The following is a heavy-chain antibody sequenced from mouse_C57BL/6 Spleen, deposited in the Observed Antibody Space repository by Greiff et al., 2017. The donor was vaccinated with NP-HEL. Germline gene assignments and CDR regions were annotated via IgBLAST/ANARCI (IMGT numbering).Heavy chain of an antibody. Sequence: EVMLVESGGGLVKPGGSLKLSCAASGFTFSSYAMSWVRQTPEKRLEWVATISDGGSYTYYPDNVKGRFTIARDNAKNNLYLQMRQLKAEDTAMYYCARDGYYGSSWFAYWGQGTLVTVSA. CDR1: GFTFSSYA. CDR2: ISDGGSYT. D-gene: IGHD1-1*01. CDR3: ARDGYYGSSWFAY. J-gene: IGHJ3*01. V-gene: IGHV5-4*01.